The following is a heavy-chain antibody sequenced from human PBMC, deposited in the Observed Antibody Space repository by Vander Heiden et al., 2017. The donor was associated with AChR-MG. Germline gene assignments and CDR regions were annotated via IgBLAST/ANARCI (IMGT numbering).Heavy chain of an antibody. D-gene: IGHD3-3*01. CDR1: GGTLSGYY. CDR2: IDHSGST. Sequence: QVQLQRWGAGLLKPSAPLSLTCAVYGGTLSGYYRSLPRQPPGKGREWIGEIDHSGSTNYNPSLKSRVTMAVDTSKNQFSLKVRSVTAADTAIYYCARDDGPYGMDVWGQGTTVTVSS. J-gene: IGHJ6*02. CDR3: ARDDGPYGMDV. V-gene: IGHV4-34*02.